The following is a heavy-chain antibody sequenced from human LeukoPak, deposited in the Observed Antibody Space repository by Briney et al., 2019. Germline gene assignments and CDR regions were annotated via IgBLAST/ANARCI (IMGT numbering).Heavy chain of an antibody. J-gene: IGHJ3*02. CDR1: GYTFTSYY. D-gene: IGHD4-17*01. CDR2: INPSGGST. Sequence: ASVKVSCKASGYTFTSYYMHWVRQAPGQGLEWMGIINPSGGSTSYAQKFQGRVTMTRGTSTSTVYMELSSLRSEDTAVYYCARGDYGDLGTNAFDIWGQGTMVTVSS. V-gene: IGHV1-46*01. CDR3: ARGDYGDLGTNAFDI.